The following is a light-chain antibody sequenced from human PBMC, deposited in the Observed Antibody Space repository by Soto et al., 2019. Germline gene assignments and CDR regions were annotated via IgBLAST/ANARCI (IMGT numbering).Light chain of an antibody. V-gene: IGLV1-47*01. CDR2: RDN. CDR3: AAWDDSLSGVV. Sequence: QSVLTQSPSASGTPGQRVTISCSGSSSNIGSKYVYWYQQLPGTAPKLLIYRDNQRRSGVPDRSSGSKSGTSASLAISGLRSEDEADYYCAAWDDSLSGVVFGGGTKLTVL. CDR1: SSNIGSKY. J-gene: IGLJ2*01.